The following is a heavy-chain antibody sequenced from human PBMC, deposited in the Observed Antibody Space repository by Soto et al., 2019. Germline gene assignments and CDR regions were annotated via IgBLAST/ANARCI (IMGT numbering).Heavy chain of an antibody. CDR2: ISAYNGNT. D-gene: IGHD3-9*01. J-gene: IGHJ6*02. Sequence: XSVNFSYQASGYTFTSYGIRWVRQAPGQGLEWMGWISAYNGNTNYAQKLQGRVTMTTDTSTSTAYMELRSLRSDDTAVYYCARLQPVYNILTGYSSNYYYGMDVWGQGSTVTVSS. CDR1: GYTFTSYG. CDR3: ARLQPVYNILTGYSSNYYYGMDV. V-gene: IGHV1-18*01.